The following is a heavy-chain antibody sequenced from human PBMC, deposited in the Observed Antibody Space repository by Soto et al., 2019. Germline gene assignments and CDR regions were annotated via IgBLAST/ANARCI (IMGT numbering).Heavy chain of an antibody. J-gene: IGHJ6*02. Sequence: QVQLVQSGAEVKNPGASVKVSCKASGYTFTRYGIGWARQAPGQGLEWMGWINTYNGNTNYAQNAQGRVTLXTXTXXSTAYMELRSLRSNDTAIYYCAMVDVYVTPSPQDVWGQGTTVIVSS. D-gene: IGHD3-16*01. CDR3: AMVDVYVTPSPQDV. CDR1: GYTFTRYG. CDR2: INTYNGNT. V-gene: IGHV1-18*01.